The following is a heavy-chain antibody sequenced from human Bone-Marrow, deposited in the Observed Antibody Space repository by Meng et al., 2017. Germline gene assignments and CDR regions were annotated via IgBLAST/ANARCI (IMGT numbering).Heavy chain of an antibody. Sequence: GESLKISCAASGFTFSNYWMHWVRQAPGKGLVWVSRINSDGSSTSYADSVKGRFTISRDNAKNTLYLQMNSLRAEDTAVYYCARDKSPFNYYYYGMNVWGQGTTVTVSS. CDR1: GFTFSNYW. D-gene: IGHD3-16*01. V-gene: IGHV3-74*01. CDR2: INSDGSST. J-gene: IGHJ6*02. CDR3: ARDKSPFNYYYYGMNV.